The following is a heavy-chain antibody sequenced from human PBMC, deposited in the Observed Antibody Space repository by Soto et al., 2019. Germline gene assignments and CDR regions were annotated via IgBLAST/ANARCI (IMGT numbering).Heavy chain of an antibody. V-gene: IGHV1-2*02. Sequence: GASVKVSCKASGYTFTGYYMHWVRQAPGQGLEWMGWINPNSGGTNYAQKFQGRVTMTRDTSISTAYMELSRLRSDDTAVYYCARESGSYYQYYYYGMDVWGQGTTVTVSS. CDR2: INPNSGGT. CDR3: ARESGSYYQYYYYGMDV. J-gene: IGHJ6*02. D-gene: IGHD1-26*01. CDR1: GYTFTGYY.